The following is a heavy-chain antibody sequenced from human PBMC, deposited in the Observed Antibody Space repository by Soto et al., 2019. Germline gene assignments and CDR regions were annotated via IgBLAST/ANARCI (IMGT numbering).Heavy chain of an antibody. CDR3: ARWIDNGYFDY. V-gene: IGHV1-3*01. J-gene: IGHJ4*02. CDR2: INAGRGKK. CDR1: GFSFTSYS. Sequence: QGQLVQSGAEVKKPGASVKVSCGTSGFSFTSYSFHWVRQAPAQGLQWMGWINAGRGKKKYSQQFQGRVTFTWDTSANTVYMELSRLTSEDTSVFYCARWIDNGYFDYWGQGTLVTVSA. D-gene: IGHD4-17*01.